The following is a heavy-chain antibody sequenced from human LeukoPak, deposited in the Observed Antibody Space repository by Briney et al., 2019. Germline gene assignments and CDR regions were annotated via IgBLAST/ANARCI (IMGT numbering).Heavy chain of an antibody. CDR2: IKSKTDGGTT. J-gene: IGHJ5*02. D-gene: IGHD2-2*01. Sequence: GGSLRLSCAASGFTFSNAWMSWVRQAPGKGLEWVDRIKSKTDGGTTDYAAPVKGRFTISRDDSKNTLYLQMNSLKTEDTAVYYCTTDIRGGYCSSTSCHPWGQGTLVTVSS. CDR3: TTDIRGGYCSSTSCHP. V-gene: IGHV3-15*01. CDR1: GFTFSNAW.